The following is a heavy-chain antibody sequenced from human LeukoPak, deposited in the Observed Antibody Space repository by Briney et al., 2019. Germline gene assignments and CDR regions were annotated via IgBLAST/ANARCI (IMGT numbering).Heavy chain of an antibody. V-gene: IGHV1-8*03. D-gene: IGHD6-13*01. Sequence: ASVKVSCKASGYTFTSYDINWVRQATGQGLEWMGWMNPNSGNTGYARKFQGRVTITRNTSISTAYMELSSLRSEDTAVYYCARGRRIAAAGTPPRYYYYMDVWGKGTTVTVSS. CDR1: GYTFTSYD. CDR2: MNPNSGNT. J-gene: IGHJ6*03. CDR3: ARGRRIAAAGTPPRYYYYMDV.